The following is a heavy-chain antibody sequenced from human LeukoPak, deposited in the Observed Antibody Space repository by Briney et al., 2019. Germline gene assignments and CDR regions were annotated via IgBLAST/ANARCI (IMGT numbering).Heavy chain of an antibody. CDR2: VSLAGQT. V-gene: IGHV4-4*02. Sequence: SGTLSLTCDVSGGSISNTNWWSWVRQPPGQGLEWIGEVSLAGQTNYNPSLNGRVTMSLDESSNQFSLKLSSVTAADTAVYYCARTIREPKVMYYYGSGSSRGFDYWGQGTLVTVSS. CDR1: GGSISNTNW. J-gene: IGHJ4*02. D-gene: IGHD3-10*01. CDR3: ARTIREPKVMYYYGSGSSRGFDY.